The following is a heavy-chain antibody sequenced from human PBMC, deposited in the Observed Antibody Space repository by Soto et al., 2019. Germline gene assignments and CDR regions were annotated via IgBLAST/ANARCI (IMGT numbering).Heavy chain of an antibody. J-gene: IGHJ3*02. Sequence: GASVKVSCKASGYTFTSYAMHWVRQAPGQRLEWMGWINAGNGNTKYSQKFQGRVTITRDTSASTAYMELSSLRSEDTAVYYCARDESLTVGDDAFDIWGQGTMVTVSS. CDR2: INAGNGNT. D-gene: IGHD1-26*01. CDR3: ARDESLTVGDDAFDI. V-gene: IGHV1-3*01. CDR1: GYTFTSYA.